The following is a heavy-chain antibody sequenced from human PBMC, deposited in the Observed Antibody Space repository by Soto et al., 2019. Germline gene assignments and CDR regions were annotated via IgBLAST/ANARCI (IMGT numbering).Heavy chain of an antibody. CDR1: GGSISSGGYY. J-gene: IGHJ5*02. D-gene: IGHD6-13*01. CDR2: IYYSGST. Sequence: SETLSLTCTVSGGSISSGGYYWSWIRQHPGKGLEWIGYIYYSGSTYYNPSLKSRVTISVDTSKNQFSLKLSSVAAEDTAIYYCATTRGIAVGGSFDHWGKGTLVTVS. V-gene: IGHV4-31*03. CDR3: ATTRGIAVGGSFDH.